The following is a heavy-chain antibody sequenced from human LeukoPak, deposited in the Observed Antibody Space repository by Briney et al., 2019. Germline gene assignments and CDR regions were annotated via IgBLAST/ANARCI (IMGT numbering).Heavy chain of an antibody. V-gene: IGHV3-21*01. CDR2: ISSSSSYI. D-gene: IGHD6-19*01. Sequence: GGSLRLSCAASGFTFSSYSMNWVRQAPGKGLEWVSSISSSSSYIYYADSVKGRFTISRDNAKNSLYLQMNSLRAEDTAVYYCARVPMWLVPVFDYWGQGTLVTVSS. CDR3: ARVPMWLVPVFDY. J-gene: IGHJ4*02. CDR1: GFTFSSYS.